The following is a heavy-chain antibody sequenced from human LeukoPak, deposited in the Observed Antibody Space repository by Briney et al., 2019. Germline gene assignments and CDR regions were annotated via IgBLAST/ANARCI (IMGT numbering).Heavy chain of an antibody. V-gene: IGHV4-39*01. Sequence: PGGSLRLSCAASGFTFSSYSMNWIRQPPGKGLEWIGSIYYSGSTYYNPSLKSRVTISVDTSKNQFSLKLSSVTAADTAVYYCASPAYDYVWGCYRSGDYWGQGTLVTVSS. CDR3: ASPAYDYVWGCYRSGDY. CDR1: GFTFSSYS. CDR2: IYYSGST. D-gene: IGHD3-16*02. J-gene: IGHJ4*02.